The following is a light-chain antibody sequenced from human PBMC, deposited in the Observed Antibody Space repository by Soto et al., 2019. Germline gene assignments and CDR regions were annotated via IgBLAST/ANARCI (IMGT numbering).Light chain of an antibody. Sequence: QSALTQPASVSESPGQSITISCTGTNSDVGGYNYVSWYQQHPGKAPKLMIYDVTNRPSGVSYRFSGSRSANTASLTISGLQAEDEADYYCSSYTSSNTVVFGGGTKLTVL. CDR3: SSYTSSNTVV. V-gene: IGLV2-14*01. CDR2: DVT. CDR1: NSDVGGYNY. J-gene: IGLJ3*02.